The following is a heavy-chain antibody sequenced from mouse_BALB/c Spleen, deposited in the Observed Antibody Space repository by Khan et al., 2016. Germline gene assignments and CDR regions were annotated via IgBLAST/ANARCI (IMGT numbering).Heavy chain of an antibody. CDR3: ARKYRYDGLDY. J-gene: IGHJ4*01. V-gene: IGHV1S29*02. CDR1: GYTFNDYN. Sequence: VQLQQSGPELVKPGASVKISCKASGYTFNDYNMHWVKQSHGKSLEWIGYIYPYNGGTGYNQKFKSKATLTVDNSSSTAYMELRSLTSEDSAVYYCARKYRYDGLDYWGQGTSVTISS. CDR2: IYPYNGGT. D-gene: IGHD2-14*01.